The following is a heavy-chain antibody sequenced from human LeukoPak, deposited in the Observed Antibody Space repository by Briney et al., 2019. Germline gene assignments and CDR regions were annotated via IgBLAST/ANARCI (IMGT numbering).Heavy chain of an antibody. D-gene: IGHD6-13*01. CDR1: GFTFSSYS. CDR3: ARVVGQQLVGGGDY. J-gene: IGHJ4*02. CDR2: ISSSSSYI. V-gene: IGHV3-21*01. Sequence: GGSLRLSCAASGFTFSSYSMNWVRQAPGKGLGWVSSISSSSSYIYYADSVKGRFTISRDNAKNSLYLQMNSLRAEDTAVYYCARVVGQQLVGGGDYWGQGTLVTVSS.